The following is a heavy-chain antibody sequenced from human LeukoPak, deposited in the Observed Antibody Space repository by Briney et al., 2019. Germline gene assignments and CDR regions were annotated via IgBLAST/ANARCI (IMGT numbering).Heavy chain of an antibody. CDR1: GLTFSNYW. J-gene: IGHJ4*02. D-gene: IGHD6-13*01. CDR3: VRQYRVAAPADY. CDR2: INSDGKST. Sequence: GGSLRLSCAASGLTFSNYWMHWVRQAPGKGLVWLSRINSDGKSTLYADSVKGRFTISRDNAKNTLYVQMNSLRDEDTAVYYCVRQYRVAAPADYWGRGTLVTVSS. V-gene: IGHV3-74*01.